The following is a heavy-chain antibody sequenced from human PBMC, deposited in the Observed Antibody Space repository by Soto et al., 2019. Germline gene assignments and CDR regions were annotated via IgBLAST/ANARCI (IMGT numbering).Heavy chain of an antibody. CDR3: AKDACCISCGA. CDR2: IRYGGDT. V-gene: IGHV4-39*01. Sequence: QLHLQESGPGLVKPSETLSLSCTVSGGSISSSNLYWGWFRQPPGKGLEWIGSIRYGGDTSYNPSLKSRISISIDTSKNQFSLSLRSMTAADTAIYYCAKDACCISCGAWGQGAPVTVSS. CDR1: GGSISSSNLY. J-gene: IGHJ4*02. D-gene: IGHD1-26*01.